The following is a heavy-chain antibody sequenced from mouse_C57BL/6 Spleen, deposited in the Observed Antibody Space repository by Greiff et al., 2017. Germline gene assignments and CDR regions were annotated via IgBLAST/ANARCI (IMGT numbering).Heavy chain of an antibody. J-gene: IGHJ3*01. CDR3: TTVLGRRAWFAY. Sequence: EVQLQQSGAELVRPGASVKLSCTASGFNIKDYYMHWVKQRPEQGLEWIGRIDPEDGDTEYAPKFQGKATMTADTSSNTAYLQLSSLTSEDTAVYYCTTVLGRRAWFAYWGQGTLVTVSA. D-gene: IGHD4-1*01. CDR2: IDPEDGDT. V-gene: IGHV14-1*01. CDR1: GFNIKDYY.